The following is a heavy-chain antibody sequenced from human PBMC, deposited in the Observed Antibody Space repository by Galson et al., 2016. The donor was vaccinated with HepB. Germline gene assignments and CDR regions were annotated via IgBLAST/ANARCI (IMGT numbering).Heavy chain of an antibody. Sequence: TLSLTCTVSGDSINSGLYYWIWIRQHPGKGLEWIGYIHDSGSTYYNPSLRSRVTMSIDTSANHFSLKLSSVTAADTAVYYCARVSVTMARGVTNWFDPWGQGSLVTVSS. J-gene: IGHJ5*02. CDR2: IHDSGST. V-gene: IGHV4-31*03. CDR3: ARVSVTMARGVTNWFDP. D-gene: IGHD3-10*01. CDR1: GDSINSGLYY.